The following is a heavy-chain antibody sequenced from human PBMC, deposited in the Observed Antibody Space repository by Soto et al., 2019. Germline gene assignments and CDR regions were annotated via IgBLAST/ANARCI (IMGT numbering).Heavy chain of an antibody. CDR2: IYHSGST. CDR1: GGSISRGGYS. Sequence: AKPSGTLSLTCTGSGGSISRGGYSWSWIRQPPGKGLEWIAYIYHSGSTYYNPSLKSRVTISVDRSKNQFSLKLSSVTAADTAVYYCARAKDYYGSGSYRGVNWFDTWGQGTLVTVSS. V-gene: IGHV4-30-2*01. D-gene: IGHD3-10*01. CDR3: ARAKDYYGSGSYRGVNWFDT. J-gene: IGHJ5*02.